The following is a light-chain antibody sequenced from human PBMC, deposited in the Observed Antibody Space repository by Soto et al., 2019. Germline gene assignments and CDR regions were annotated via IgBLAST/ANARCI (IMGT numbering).Light chain of an antibody. V-gene: IGLV1-47*01. CDR3: ATWDDRLNGYV. Sequence: QSVLTQPPSASGTPGQRVTISCSGSSSNIGSNYVYWYQQLPGTAPKLLIYRNNQRPSGVPDRFSGSKSGTSASLAISGLQSEAEADYYCATWDDRLNGYVFGSGTKVTVL. CDR1: SSNIGSNY. CDR2: RNN. J-gene: IGLJ1*01.